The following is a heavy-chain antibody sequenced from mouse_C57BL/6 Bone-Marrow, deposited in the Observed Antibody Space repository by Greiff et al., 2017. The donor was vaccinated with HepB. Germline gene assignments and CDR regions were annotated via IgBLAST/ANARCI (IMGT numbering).Heavy chain of an antibody. CDR1: GFTFSDYY. J-gene: IGHJ1*03. D-gene: IGHD1-1*01. V-gene: IGHV5-12*01. CDR2: ISNGGGST. CDR3: ARKITTVVEGWYFDV. Sequence: EVQLVESGGGLVQPGGSLKLSCAASGFTFSDYYMYWVRQTPEKRLEWVAYISNGGGSTYYPDTVKGRFTISRDNAKNTLYLQMSRLKSEDTAMYYCARKITTVVEGWYFDVWGTGTTVTVSS.